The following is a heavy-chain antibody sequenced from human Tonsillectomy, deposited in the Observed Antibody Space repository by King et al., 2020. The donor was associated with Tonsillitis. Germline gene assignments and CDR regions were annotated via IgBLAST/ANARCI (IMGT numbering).Heavy chain of an antibody. V-gene: IGHV3-30*02. CDR2: LRFDESVT. Sequence: VQLVESGGGVVQPGGSLRLSCAASGFTFSNYAMHWVRQAPGKGLEWVAFLRFDESVTYYADSVEGRFTISRDISKNTLYLQMNSLRAEDTAVYYCAKKDGGSCPFQGWGQGTLVTV. J-gene: IGHJ4*01. CDR3: AKKDGGSCPFQG. D-gene: IGHD2-15*01. CDR1: GFTFSNYA.